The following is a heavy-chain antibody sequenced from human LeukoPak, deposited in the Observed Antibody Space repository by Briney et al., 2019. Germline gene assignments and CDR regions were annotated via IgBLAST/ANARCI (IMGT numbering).Heavy chain of an antibody. J-gene: IGHJ4*02. V-gene: IGHV4-39*01. CDR1: GGSISSCSYY. Sequence: SGTLSLTCTVSGGSISSCSYYWGWSRQPPGKGLEWFGCIYYSGSTYYNPSLKSRVTISVDTSKNQFSLKLSSVTAADTAVYYCARHQSSSWYGLWGYGGQGTLVTVSS. CDR3: ARHQSSSWYGLWGY. D-gene: IGHD6-13*01. CDR2: IYYSGST.